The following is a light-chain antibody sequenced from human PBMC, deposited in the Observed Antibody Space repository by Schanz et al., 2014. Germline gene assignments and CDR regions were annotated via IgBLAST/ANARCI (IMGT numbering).Light chain of an antibody. Sequence: QSALTQPRSVSGSPGQSVAISCTGTSSDVGGYNYVSWYQHHPGKAPKLMIYDVSKRPSGVPDRFSGSKSGNTASLTISGLQAEDEADYYCCSYAGSNKRVFGGGTKLTVL. CDR1: SSDVGGYNY. CDR3: CSYAGSNKRV. V-gene: IGLV2-11*01. CDR2: DVS. J-gene: IGLJ2*01.